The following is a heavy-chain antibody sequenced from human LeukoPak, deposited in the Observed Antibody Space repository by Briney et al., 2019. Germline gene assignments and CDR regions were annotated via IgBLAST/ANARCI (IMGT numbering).Heavy chain of an antibody. CDR2: VKYDGSTT. V-gene: IGHV3-74*01. D-gene: IGHD3-9*01. Sequence: GGSLRLSCAASGFTFSAYWMHWVRHAPGKGLVWVSRVKYDGSTTTYADSVKGRFTISRDNAKNILYLQMNSLRVADTAVYYCARDLDWLLFDYWGQGTLVTVSS. J-gene: IGHJ4*02. CDR3: ARDLDWLLFDY. CDR1: GFTFSAYW.